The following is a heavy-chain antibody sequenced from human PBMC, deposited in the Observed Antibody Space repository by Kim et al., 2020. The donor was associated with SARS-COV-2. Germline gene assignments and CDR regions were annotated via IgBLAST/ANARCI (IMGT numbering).Heavy chain of an antibody. J-gene: IGHJ6*02. V-gene: IGHV6-1*01. CDR3: ARDLVGATKLTGYGMDV. Sequence: SQTLSLTCAISGDSVSSNSAAWNWIRQSPSRGLEWLGRTYYRSKWYNDYAVSVKSRITINPDTSKNQFSLQLNSVTPEDTAVYYCARDLVGATKLTGYGMDVWGQGITVTVSS. CDR2: TYYRSKWYN. CDR1: GDSVSSNSAA. D-gene: IGHD1-26*01.